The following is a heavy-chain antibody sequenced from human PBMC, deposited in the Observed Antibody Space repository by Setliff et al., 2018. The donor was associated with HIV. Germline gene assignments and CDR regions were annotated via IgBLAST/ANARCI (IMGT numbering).Heavy chain of an antibody. D-gene: IGHD1-7*01. CDR1: GASTSTYY. J-gene: IGHJ3*02. CDR2: IYFSGST. Sequence: SETLSLTCTVSGASTSTYYWTWIRQSPGKGLEWIGYIYFSGSTNYNPSLGSRVTISLDTSKNQFSLEVSSVTAADTAVYYCAADPQTGTTSYDAFDIWGQGTVVTVSS. CDR3: AADPQTGTTSYDAFDI. V-gene: IGHV4-59*01.